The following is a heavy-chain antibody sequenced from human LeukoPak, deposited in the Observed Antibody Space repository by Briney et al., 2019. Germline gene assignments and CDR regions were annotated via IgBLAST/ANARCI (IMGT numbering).Heavy chain of an antibody. CDR3: AREFRKGWDWFDP. J-gene: IGHJ5*02. Sequence: PSETLSLTCTVSGGSISSGSYYWRWIRQPPGKGLEWIGRIHAGGSTNYNPSLKSRVTISADTSKNQFSLKLSSVTAADTAVYYCAREFRKGWDWFDPWGQGTLVTVSS. V-gene: IGHV4-61*02. CDR2: IHAGGST. CDR1: GGSISSGSYY. D-gene: IGHD1-26*01.